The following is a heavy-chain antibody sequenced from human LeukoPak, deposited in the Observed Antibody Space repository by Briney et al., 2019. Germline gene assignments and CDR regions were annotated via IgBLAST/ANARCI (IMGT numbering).Heavy chain of an antibody. D-gene: IGHD6-13*01. CDR1: GFTFSSYG. CDR3: AKGSSSWHYFDY. V-gene: IGHV3-30*02. Sequence: GGSLRLSYAASGFTFSSYGMHWVRQAPGKGLEWVAFIRYDGSNKYYADSVKGRFTISRDNSKNTLYLQMSSLRAEDTAVYYCAKGSSSWHYFDYWGQGTLVTVSS. J-gene: IGHJ4*02. CDR2: IRYDGSNK.